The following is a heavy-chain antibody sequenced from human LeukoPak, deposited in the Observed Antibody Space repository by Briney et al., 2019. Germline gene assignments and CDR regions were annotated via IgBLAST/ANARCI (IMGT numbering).Heavy chain of an antibody. Sequence: GASVKVSCKASGYTFTSYGISWVRQAPGQGLEWMGWISAYNGNTNYAQKLQGRVTMTTDTSTSTAYMELRSLRSDDTAVYYCARDRGGYSGYDYYYYYMDVWGKGTTVTVSS. D-gene: IGHD5-12*01. CDR1: GYTFTSYG. J-gene: IGHJ6*03. CDR3: ARDRGGYSGYDYYYYYMDV. CDR2: ISAYNGNT. V-gene: IGHV1-18*01.